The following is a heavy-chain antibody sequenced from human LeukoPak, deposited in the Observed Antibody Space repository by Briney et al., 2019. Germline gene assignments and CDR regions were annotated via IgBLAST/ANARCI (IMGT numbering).Heavy chain of an antibody. Sequence: ASVKVSCKASGYTFTGYYMHWVRQAPGQGLEWMGWINPNSGGTNYAQKFQGRVTMTRDTSISTAYMELSRLTSDDTAVYYCAGLSMYSSSWYGDWFDPWGQGTLVTVSS. CDR3: AGLSMYSSSWYGDWFDP. J-gene: IGHJ5*02. CDR1: GYTFTGYY. CDR2: INPNSGGT. D-gene: IGHD6-13*01. V-gene: IGHV1-2*02.